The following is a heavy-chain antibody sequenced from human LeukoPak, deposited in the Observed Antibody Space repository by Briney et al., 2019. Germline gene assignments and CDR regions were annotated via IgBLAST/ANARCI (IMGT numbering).Heavy chain of an antibody. D-gene: IGHD2-2*01. J-gene: IGHJ4*02. CDR2: IKQDGSEK. CDR1: GFTFSSYW. Sequence: GGSLRLSCAASGFTFSSYWMSWVRQAPGKGLEWVANIKQDGSEKYYVDSVKGRFTISRDNSKNTLYLQMNSLRAEDTAVYYCARDWVPAAMGVLDYWGQGTLVTVSS. V-gene: IGHV3-7*01. CDR3: ARDWVPAAMGVLDY.